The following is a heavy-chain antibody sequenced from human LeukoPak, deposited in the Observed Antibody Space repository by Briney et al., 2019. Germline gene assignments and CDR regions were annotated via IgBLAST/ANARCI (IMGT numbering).Heavy chain of an antibody. D-gene: IGHD2-21*02. V-gene: IGHV3-48*03. J-gene: IGHJ3*02. CDR3: ARDRSKVTAYDDALGI. CDR1: GFSFGSYE. CDR2: ISDIGTTT. Sequence: GGSLRLSCVGSGFSFGSYEINWVRQAPGKGLEWVSYISDIGTTTHYADSVMGRFTIFRDNAKNSVYLLMDSLMAEDTAIYYCARDRSKVTAYDDALGIWGQGTMVTVSS.